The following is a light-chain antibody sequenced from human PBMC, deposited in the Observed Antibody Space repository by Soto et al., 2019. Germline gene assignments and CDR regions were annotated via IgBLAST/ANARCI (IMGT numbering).Light chain of an antibody. Sequence: EIVLRHSPGTLSLSPVGRATLSRRARQSVSNNYLAGYQQNPGQAPSLLIFGASNRAPDIPDRFSGSGSGTDFTLTISRLEPEDFAMYYCNQHGSSPPVTFGQGTKVDIK. CDR2: GAS. CDR3: NQHGSSPPVT. V-gene: IGKV3-20*01. CDR1: QSVSNNY. J-gene: IGKJ1*01.